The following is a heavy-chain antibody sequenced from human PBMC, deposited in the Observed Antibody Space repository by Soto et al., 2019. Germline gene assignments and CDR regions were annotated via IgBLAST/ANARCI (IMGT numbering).Heavy chain of an antibody. CDR2: IIPILGIA. Sequence: QVQLVQSGAEVKKPGSSVKVSCKASGGTFSSYTISWVRQAPGQGLEWMGRIIPILGIANYAQKFQGRVTITADKSTSTAYMGLSSLRSEDTAVYYCASADRYCSGGSCYYYYYMDVWGKGTTVTVSS. D-gene: IGHD2-15*01. V-gene: IGHV1-69*02. CDR3: ASADRYCSGGSCYYYYYMDV. J-gene: IGHJ6*03. CDR1: GGTFSSYT.